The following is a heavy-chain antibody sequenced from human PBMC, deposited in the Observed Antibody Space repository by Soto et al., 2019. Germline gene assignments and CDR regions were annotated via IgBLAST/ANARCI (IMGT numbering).Heavy chain of an antibody. J-gene: IGHJ3*02. CDR1: GYTFTSYA. D-gene: IGHD2-2*01. V-gene: IGHV1-3*01. CDR2: INAGNGNT. Sequence: GASVKVSCKASGYTFTSYAMHWVRQAPGQRLEWMGWINAGNGNTKYSQKFQGRVTITRDTSASTAYMELSSLRSEDTAVYYCARPAERIYQGAFDIWGQGTMVTVSS. CDR3: ARPAERIYQGAFDI.